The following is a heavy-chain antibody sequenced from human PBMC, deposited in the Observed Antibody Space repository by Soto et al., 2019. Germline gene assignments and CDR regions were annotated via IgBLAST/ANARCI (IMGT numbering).Heavy chain of an antibody. Sequence: QVQLVQSGAEVKKPGASVKVSCKASGYTFTSYGISWVRQAPGQGLEWMGWISAYNGNTNYAQKLQGRVTMTTDTPTSTTYMEVRSLGSDGKAVYYCARDNGYESDYWGQGTLVTVSS. CDR2: ISAYNGNT. J-gene: IGHJ4*02. V-gene: IGHV1-18*01. CDR3: ARDNGYESDY. CDR1: GYTFTSYG. D-gene: IGHD5-12*01.